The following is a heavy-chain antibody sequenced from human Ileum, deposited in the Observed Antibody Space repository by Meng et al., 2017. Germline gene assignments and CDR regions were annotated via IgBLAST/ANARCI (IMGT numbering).Heavy chain of an antibody. D-gene: IGHD3-22*01. V-gene: IGHV4-61*01. J-gene: IGHJ4*02. CDR2: MYFSGST. CDR3: ARGHYDKYFDS. Sequence: QGQLHASGLGLVRTSETLSLTCTSSRGSVNTGSYYRSWIRQPLGKGLEWIGYMYFSGSTKYNASLKSRVSISVDTSKKQFSLNLTSVTAADTAVYYCARGHYDKYFDSWGQGTLVTVSS. CDR1: RGSVNTGSYY.